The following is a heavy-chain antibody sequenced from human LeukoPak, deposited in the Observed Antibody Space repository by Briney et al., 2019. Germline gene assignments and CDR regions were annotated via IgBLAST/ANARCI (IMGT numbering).Heavy chain of an antibody. V-gene: IGHV4-34*01. J-gene: IGHJ6*03. CDR2: INDSGST. D-gene: IGHD6-6*01. CDR3: ARSSIAARPYYYYYMDV. CDR1: GGSFSGYY. Sequence: SETLSLTCAVYGGSFSGYYWSWIRQPPGKGLEWIGEINDSGSTNYNPSLKSRVTISVDTSKNQFSLKLSSVTAADMAVYYCARSSIAARPYYYYYMDVWGKGTTVTVSS.